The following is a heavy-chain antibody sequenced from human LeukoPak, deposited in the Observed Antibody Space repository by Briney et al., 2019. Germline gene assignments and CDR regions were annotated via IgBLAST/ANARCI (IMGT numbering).Heavy chain of an antibody. Sequence: ASETLSLTCTVSGDSISSYFWSWIRQPPGKGLEWIGYFHDSGSANYNPSLKSRITMSVDTSKNQFSLKLRSVTAADTAVYYCARDSHSVDTATLRGFDPWGQGTLVTVSS. D-gene: IGHD2-15*01. CDR3: ARDSHSVDTATLRGFDP. CDR2: FHDSGSA. J-gene: IGHJ5*02. CDR1: GDSISSYF. V-gene: IGHV4-59*01.